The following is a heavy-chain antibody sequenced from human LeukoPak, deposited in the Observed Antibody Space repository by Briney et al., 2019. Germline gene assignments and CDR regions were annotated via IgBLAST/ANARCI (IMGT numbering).Heavy chain of an antibody. D-gene: IGHD3-10*01. V-gene: IGHV3-30*18. CDR3: AKEFAGSHYYYYYMDV. J-gene: IGHJ6*03. Sequence: GGSLRLSCAASGFTFSSYGMHWVRQAPGKGLDWVALISYHGTIKYYADSVKGRFTISRDNTKKTLYLQMNSLRAEDTAVYYCAKEFAGSHYYYYYMDVWGKGTTVTVSS. CDR1: GFTFSSYG. CDR2: ISYHGTIK.